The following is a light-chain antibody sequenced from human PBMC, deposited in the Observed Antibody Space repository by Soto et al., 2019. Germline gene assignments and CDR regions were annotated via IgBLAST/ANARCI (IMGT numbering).Light chain of an antibody. J-gene: IGKJ4*01. CDR3: QQYYGAPLT. CDR1: QSVLYTSNNLNY. V-gene: IGKV4-1*01. Sequence: DIVMTQSPDSLAVSLGERATINCKSSQSVLYTSNNLNYLAWYQQKPGQPPKLLIYWASTRESGVPDRFSGSGSGTDCTLTLSSLQSEDVAVYYCQQYYGAPLTFGGGTKVEIK. CDR2: WAS.